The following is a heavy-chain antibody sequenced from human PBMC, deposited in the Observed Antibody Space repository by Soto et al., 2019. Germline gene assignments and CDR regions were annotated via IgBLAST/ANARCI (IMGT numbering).Heavy chain of an antibody. D-gene: IGHD6-19*01. CDR2: IIPILGIA. V-gene: IGHV1-69*04. J-gene: IGHJ3*02. Sequence: SVKVSCKASGGTFSSYTISWVRQAPGQGLEWVGRIIPILGIANYAQKFQGRVTITADKSTSTAYMELSSLRSEDTAVYYCARDSVAGTGVFDIWGQGTMVTASS. CDR3: ARDSVAGTGVFDI. CDR1: GGTFSSYT.